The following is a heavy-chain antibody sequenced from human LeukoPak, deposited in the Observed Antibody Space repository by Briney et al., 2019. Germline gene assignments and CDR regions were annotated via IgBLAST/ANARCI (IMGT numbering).Heavy chain of an antibody. V-gene: IGHV1-69*05. CDR1: GGTFSSYA. J-gene: IGHJ3*02. Sequence: SVKVSCKASGGTFSSYAISWVRQAPGQGLEWMGGIIPIFGTANYAQKFQGRVTITTDESTSTAYMELSSLRSEDTAVYYCARGSSSDDAFDIWGQGTMVTVSS. CDR3: ARGSSSDDAFDI. CDR2: IIPIFGTA. D-gene: IGHD6-6*01.